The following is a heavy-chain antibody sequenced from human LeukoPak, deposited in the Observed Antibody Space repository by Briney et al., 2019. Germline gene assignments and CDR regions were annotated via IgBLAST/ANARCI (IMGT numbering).Heavy chain of an antibody. CDR1: GYTFTGYY. CDR2: INPNSGGT. D-gene: IGHD1-26*01. J-gene: IGHJ3*02. V-gene: IGHV1-2*02. CDR3: ARFRVGATKGCAFDI. Sequence: ASVKVSCKASGYTFTGYYMHWVRQAPGQGLEWMGWINPNSGGTNYAQKFQGRVTMTRDTSISTAYMELSRLRSDDTAVYYCARFRVGATKGCAFDIWGQGTMVTVSS.